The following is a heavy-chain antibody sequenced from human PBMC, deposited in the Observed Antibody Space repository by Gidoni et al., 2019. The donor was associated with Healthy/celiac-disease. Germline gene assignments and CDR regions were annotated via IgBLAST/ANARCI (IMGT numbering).Heavy chain of an antibody. D-gene: IGHD4-17*01. CDR3: ARLPTVTQDFDY. CDR1: GFSPSNARMG. V-gene: IGHV2-26*01. Sequence: QVTLKESGPVLMKPTETLTLTCTVSGFSPSNARMGVSWIRPPPGKALEWLAHIFPNDEKSYSTSLKSRLTISKDTSKSQVVLTMTNMDPVDTATYYCARLPTVTQDFDYWGQGTLVTVSS. J-gene: IGHJ4*02. CDR2: IFPNDEK.